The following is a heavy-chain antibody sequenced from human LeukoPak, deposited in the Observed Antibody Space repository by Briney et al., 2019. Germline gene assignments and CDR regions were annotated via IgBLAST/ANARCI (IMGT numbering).Heavy chain of an antibody. D-gene: IGHD6-19*01. CDR3: ARDGNRWLEPLAY. CDR1: GFTFSNYA. V-gene: IGHV3-30-3*01. CDR2: ISYDGSNK. Sequence: PGGSLRLSCAASGFTFSNYAMHWVRQAPGKGLEWVAFISYDGSNKHYADSVKGRFTISRDNSKNTLYLQMNSLRTEDTAVYYCARDGNRWLEPLAYWGHGTLVTVSS. J-gene: IGHJ4*01.